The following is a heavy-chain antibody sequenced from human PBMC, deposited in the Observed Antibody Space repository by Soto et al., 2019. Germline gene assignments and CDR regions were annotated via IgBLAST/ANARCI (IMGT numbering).Heavy chain of an antibody. Sequence: PGGSLRLSCAASGFTFTSYAMSWVRQAPGRGLEWVSAITGSGAGTYYADSVKGRFTISRDNSRTTLYLQMNSLRAEDTAVYYCAKRDILTGHGYYFDYWGQGTLVTVSS. V-gene: IGHV3-23*01. CDR1: GFTFTSYA. CDR3: AKRDILTGHGYYFDY. J-gene: IGHJ4*02. D-gene: IGHD3-9*01. CDR2: ITGSGAGT.